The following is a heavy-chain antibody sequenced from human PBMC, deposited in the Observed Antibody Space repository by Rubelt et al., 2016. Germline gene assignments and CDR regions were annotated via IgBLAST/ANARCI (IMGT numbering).Heavy chain of an antibody. CDR1: GFTFSSNW. Sequence: EVQLVESGGGLVQPGGSLRLSCAASGFTFSSNWMSWVRQAPGKGLEWVANVKQAGSEKYYVDSVKGRFTISRDNAKNSLYLQMNRLRAEETALYYCAKALTTSSYYYYGLDVWGQGTTVTVSS. CDR2: VKQAGSEK. V-gene: IGHV3-7*03. D-gene: IGHD3-9*01. CDR3: AKALTTSSYYYYGLDV. J-gene: IGHJ6*02.